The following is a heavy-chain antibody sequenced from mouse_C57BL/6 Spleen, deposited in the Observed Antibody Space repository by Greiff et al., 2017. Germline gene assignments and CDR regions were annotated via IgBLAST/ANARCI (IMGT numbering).Heavy chain of an antibody. CDR3: ASPNWDNYAMDY. Sequence: QVQLQQPGAELVKPGASVKLSCKASGYTFTSYWMQWVKQRPGQGLEWIGEIDPSDSYTNYNQKFKGKATLTVDPSSSTAYMQLSSLTSEDSAVYYCASPNWDNYAMDYWGQGTSVTVSS. D-gene: IGHD4-1*02. J-gene: IGHJ4*01. CDR1: GYTFTSYW. V-gene: IGHV1-50*01. CDR2: IDPSDSYT.